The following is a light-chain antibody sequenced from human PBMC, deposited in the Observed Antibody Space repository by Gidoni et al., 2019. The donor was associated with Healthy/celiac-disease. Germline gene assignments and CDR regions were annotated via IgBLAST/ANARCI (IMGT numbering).Light chain of an antibody. Sequence: DLVLTQPRLSLPVTPGEPASICCRSSQSLLHSNGYTYLDWYLQKPGQSPQLLIYLGSNRASGVPDRLSGSGSGTDFTLKISRVEAEDVGVYYCMQALQTPLTFGGGTKVEIK. CDR1: QSLLHSNGYTY. CDR2: LGS. J-gene: IGKJ4*01. CDR3: MQALQTPLT. V-gene: IGKV2-28*01.